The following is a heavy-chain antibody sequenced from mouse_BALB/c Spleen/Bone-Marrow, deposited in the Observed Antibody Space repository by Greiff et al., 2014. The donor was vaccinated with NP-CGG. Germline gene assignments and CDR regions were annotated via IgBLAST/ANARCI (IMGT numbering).Heavy chain of an antibody. V-gene: IGHV14-3*02. J-gene: IGHJ3*01. D-gene: IGHD2-2*01. CDR2: IDPANGNT. Sequence: DVKLQESGAELVKPGASVKLSCTASGFNIKDTYMHWVKQRPEQGLEWIGRIDPANGNTKYDPKFQGKATIIADTSSNTAYLQLSSLTSEDTAVYYCARNYGYGKSFAYWGQGTLVTVSA. CDR3: ARNYGYGKSFAY. CDR1: GFNIKDTY.